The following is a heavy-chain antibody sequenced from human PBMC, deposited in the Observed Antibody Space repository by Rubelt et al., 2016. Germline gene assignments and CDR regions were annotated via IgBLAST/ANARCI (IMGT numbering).Heavy chain of an antibody. CDR3: ARDHCSSTSCYYDY. J-gene: IGHJ4*02. CDR2: ISGSGGST. Sequence: EAPGKGLEWVSAISGSGGSTYYADSVKGRFTISRDNSKNTLYLQMNSLRAEDTAVYYCARDHCSSTSCYYDYWGQGTLVTVSS. D-gene: IGHD2-2*01. V-gene: IGHV3-23*01.